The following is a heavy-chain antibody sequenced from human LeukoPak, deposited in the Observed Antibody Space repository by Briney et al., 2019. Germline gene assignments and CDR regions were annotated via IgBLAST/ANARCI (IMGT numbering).Heavy chain of an antibody. CDR2: INPNSGGT. CDR3: ARDAIEYSSSNYFDY. J-gene: IGHJ4*02. D-gene: IGHD6-6*01. Sequence: ASVKVSCKASGYTFTGYYIHWVRQAPGQGLEWMGWINPNSGGTNYAQKFQGRVTMTRDTSISTAYMELSRLRSDVTAVYYCARDAIEYSSSNYFDYWGQGTLVTVSS. V-gene: IGHV1-2*02. CDR1: GYTFTGYY.